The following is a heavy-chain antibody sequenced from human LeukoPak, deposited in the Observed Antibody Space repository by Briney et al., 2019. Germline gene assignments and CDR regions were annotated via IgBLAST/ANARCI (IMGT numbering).Heavy chain of an antibody. V-gene: IGHV3-21*01. CDR2: ISCNGCYK. D-gene: IGHD2-21*01. J-gene: IGHJ4*02. CDR1: LFIYSSYT. Sequence: GWCVSLSCASSLFIYSSYTMNWVRQAPGRGLEWVSSISCNGCYKYYADSVKGGFTICRHNPKHPLYLDMDPPTAEDTAVYYCERGAGFCDSSSNCYSHYWGESPRVTV. CDR3: ERGAGFCDSSSNCYSHY.